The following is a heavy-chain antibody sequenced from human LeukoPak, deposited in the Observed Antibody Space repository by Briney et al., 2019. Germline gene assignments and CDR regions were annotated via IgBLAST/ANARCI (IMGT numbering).Heavy chain of an antibody. Sequence: GGSLRLSCAASGFTFSRYWMHWVRQAPGKGLMWVSRINPDEIGTNYADSVKGRVTVSRDNARNSLFLQMNSLRAEDTAVYYCAKDSRMTYYDFYVWGQGTTVTVSS. V-gene: IGHV3-74*01. CDR2: INPDEIGT. CDR1: GFTFSRYW. J-gene: IGHJ6*02. CDR3: AKDSRMTYYDFYV. D-gene: IGHD3-3*01.